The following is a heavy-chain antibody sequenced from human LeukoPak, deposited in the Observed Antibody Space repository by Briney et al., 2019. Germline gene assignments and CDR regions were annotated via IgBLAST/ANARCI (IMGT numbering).Heavy chain of an antibody. CDR3: ANFASWYWFDP. J-gene: IGHJ5*02. CDR1: GFSVGTNY. CDR2: IYSGDNT. V-gene: IGHV3-53*01. Sequence: GGSLRLSCAASGFSVGTNYMTWVRQAPGKGLEWVSVIYSGDNTYYADSVKGRFTISRDTPKNTLYLQMNSLRAEDTAVYYCANFASWYWFDPWGQGTLVTVSS. D-gene: IGHD2-15*01.